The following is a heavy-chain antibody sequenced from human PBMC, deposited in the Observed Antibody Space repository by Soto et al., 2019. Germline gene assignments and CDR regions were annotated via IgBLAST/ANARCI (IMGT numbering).Heavy chain of an antibody. V-gene: IGHV1-18*01. D-gene: IGHD3-16*01. Sequence: QVQVVQTGAEVKKPGASVRVSCKASGYTFINFGINWVRQAPGQGLEWMGWINSYNGDTSYSQSLQGRVTMTRDTSTTTTYMELRSLRSDDTAVYYCARDLWRRRWESDYSDGMDVWGQGTTVTVSS. CDR2: INSYNGDT. J-gene: IGHJ6*02. CDR3: ARDLWRRRWESDYSDGMDV. CDR1: GYTFINFG.